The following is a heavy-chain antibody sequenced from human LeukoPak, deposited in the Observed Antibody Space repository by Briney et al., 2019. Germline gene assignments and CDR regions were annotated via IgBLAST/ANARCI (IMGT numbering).Heavy chain of an antibody. V-gene: IGHV4-39*07. CDR1: GGSISSSSYY. J-gene: IGHJ5*02. Sequence: SETLSLTCTVSGGSISSSSYYWGWIRQPPGKGLEWIGEINHSGSTNYNPSLKSRVTISVDTSKNQFSLKLSSVTAADTAVYYCARGYFDWFGTPWGQGTLVTVSS. CDR2: INHSGST. CDR3: ARGYFDWFGTP. D-gene: IGHD3-9*01.